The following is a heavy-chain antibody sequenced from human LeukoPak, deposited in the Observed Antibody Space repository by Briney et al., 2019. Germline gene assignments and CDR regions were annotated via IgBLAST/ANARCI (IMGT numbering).Heavy chain of an antibody. CDR1: GGSISSYY. CDR2: IYYSGST. V-gene: IGHV4-59*01. Sequence: ASETLSLTCTVSGGSISSYYWSWIRQPPGKGLEWIGYIYYSGSTNYNPSLKSRVTISVDTSKNQFSLKLSSVTAADTAVYYCARAPWYPRIAAAGHNWFDPWGQGTLVTVSS. J-gene: IGHJ5*02. CDR3: ARAPWYPRIAAAGHNWFDP. D-gene: IGHD6-13*01.